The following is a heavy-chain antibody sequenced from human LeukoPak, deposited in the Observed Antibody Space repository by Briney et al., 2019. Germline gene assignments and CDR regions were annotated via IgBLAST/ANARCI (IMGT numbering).Heavy chain of an antibody. D-gene: IGHD4-11*01. J-gene: IGHJ4*02. V-gene: IGHV1-8*03. Sequence: GASVKVSCKASGYTFTRYYMHWVRQAPGQGLEWMGWMNPNSGNTGYAQKFQGRVTITRNTSISTAYMELSSLRSEDPAVYYCARGIGSNYNLGYWGQGTLVTVSS. CDR1: GYTFTRYY. CDR3: ARGIGSNYNLGY. CDR2: MNPNSGNT.